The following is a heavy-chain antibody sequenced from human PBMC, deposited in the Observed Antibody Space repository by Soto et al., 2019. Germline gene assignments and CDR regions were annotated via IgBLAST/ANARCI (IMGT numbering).Heavy chain of an antibody. D-gene: IGHD3-16*01. V-gene: IGHV3-30*18. CDR1: VCIVSSYG. CDR3: ANDGVRLVDDPAGDY. Sequence: CGAWVCIVSSYGMQRLHQDPGKGLAWVAVISYDGSNKYYADSVKGRFTISTDNSTSTLDLQMKSLRAEDTAVYYCANDGVRLVDDPAGDY. J-gene: IGHJ4*01. CDR2: ISYDGSNK.